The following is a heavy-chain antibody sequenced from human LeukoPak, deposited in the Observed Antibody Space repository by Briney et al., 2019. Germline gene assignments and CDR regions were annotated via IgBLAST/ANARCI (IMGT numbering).Heavy chain of an antibody. Sequence: GGSLRLSCAASGFTFSDYYMSWIRQAPGKGLEWVSYISSCGSTIYYADSVKGRFTISRDNAKNSLYLQMNSLRAEDTAVYYCARTRKPPYYYDSTYYFDYWGQGTLVTVSS. CDR2: ISSCGSTI. V-gene: IGHV3-11*01. CDR1: GFTFSDYY. J-gene: IGHJ4*02. CDR3: ARTRKPPYYYDSTYYFDY. D-gene: IGHD3-22*01.